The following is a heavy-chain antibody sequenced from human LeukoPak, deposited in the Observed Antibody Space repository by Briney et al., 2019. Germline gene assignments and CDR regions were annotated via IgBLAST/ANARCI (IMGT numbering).Heavy chain of an antibody. J-gene: IGHJ5*02. CDR1: GFTFSGVY. CDR3: ARFMIREVTADNWFDP. V-gene: IGHV3-11*01. D-gene: IGHD3-10*01. Sequence: GGSLRLSCAASGFTFSGVYMTWIREAPGKGLEWVSYISSSGSIIYYTDSVKDRFTISRDNAKNSLSLQMNSLRAEDTAVYYCARFMIREVTADNWFDPWGQGTLVTVSS. CDR2: ISSSGSII.